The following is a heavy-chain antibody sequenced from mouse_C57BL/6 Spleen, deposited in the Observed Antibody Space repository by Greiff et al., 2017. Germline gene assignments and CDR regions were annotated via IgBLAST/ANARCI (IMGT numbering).Heavy chain of an antibody. CDR2: IYPGSGST. CDR1: GYTFTSYW. D-gene: IGHD3-2*02. CDR3: ARDSSGPHFDY. J-gene: IGHJ2*01. Sequence: QVQLQQSGAELVKPGASVKMSCKASGYTFTSYWITWVKQRPGQGLEWIGDIYPGSGSTNYNEKFKSKATLTVDTSSSTASMQLSSLTSEAAAVYYCARDSSGPHFDYWGQGTTLTVSS. V-gene: IGHV1-55*01.